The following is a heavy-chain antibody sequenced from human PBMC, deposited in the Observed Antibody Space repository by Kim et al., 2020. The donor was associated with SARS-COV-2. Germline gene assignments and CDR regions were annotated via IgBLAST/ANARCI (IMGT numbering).Heavy chain of an antibody. V-gene: IGHV4-30-2*05. CDR3: ATLDGYCSGGSCRPFDY. D-gene: IGHD2-15*01. J-gene: IGHJ4*02. Sequence: LKSRVTISVDTSKNQFSRKLSSVTAADTAVYYCATLDGYCSGGSCRPFDYWGQGTLVTVSS.